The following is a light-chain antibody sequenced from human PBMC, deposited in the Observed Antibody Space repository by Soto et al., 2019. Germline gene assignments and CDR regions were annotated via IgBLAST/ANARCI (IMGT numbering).Light chain of an antibody. CDR1: TSNIGTYA. Sequence: QSVLTQSPSASGTPGQRVTISCSGSTSNIGTYAVNWYQQLPGTAPTLLIFRNHQRPSGVPDRFSGSKSGTTASLAISGPQSADEGDYYCAAWDESLRAVVFGGGTKVTVL. CDR3: AAWDESLRAVV. CDR2: RNH. J-gene: IGLJ2*01. V-gene: IGLV1-44*01.